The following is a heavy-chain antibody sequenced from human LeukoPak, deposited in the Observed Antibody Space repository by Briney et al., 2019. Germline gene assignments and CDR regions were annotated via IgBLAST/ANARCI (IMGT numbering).Heavy chain of an antibody. J-gene: IGHJ3*01. D-gene: IGHD3-10*01. CDR3: ARAVAYYYVSGNYYPGAFDV. V-gene: IGHV3-53*01. CDR1: GFSVSSNF. Sequence: GGSLILSCTASGFSVSSNFMSWVRQAPGKGLEWVSVLYSGANTYYADSVKGRFTISRDNSKNTLYLQMNSLRADDTAVYYCARAVAYYYVSGNYYPGAFDVWGQGTMVTVSS. CDR2: LYSGANT.